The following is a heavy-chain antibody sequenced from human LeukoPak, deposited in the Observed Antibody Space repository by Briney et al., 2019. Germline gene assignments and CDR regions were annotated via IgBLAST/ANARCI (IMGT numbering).Heavy chain of an antibody. CDR3: ARYMVRGVITPFGY. CDR2: ISSNGGST. Sequence: GGSLRLSCAASGFTFSSYAMHWVRQAPGKGLEYVSAISSNGGSTYYANSVKGRFTISRDNAKNSLYLQMNSLRAEDTAVYYCARYMVRGVITPFGYWGQGTLVTVSS. J-gene: IGHJ4*02. V-gene: IGHV3-64*01. CDR1: GFTFSSYA. D-gene: IGHD3-10*01.